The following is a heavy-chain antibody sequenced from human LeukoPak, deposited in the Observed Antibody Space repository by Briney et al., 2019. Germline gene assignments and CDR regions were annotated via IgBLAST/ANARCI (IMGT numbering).Heavy chain of an antibody. Sequence: QPGGSLRLSCAASGFTFSNYWMNWVRQAPGKGLEWVSAISGSGGSTYYADSVKGRFTISRDNSKNTLYLQMNSLRAEDTAVYYCAKGNWGSGNYFDYWGQGTLVTVSS. CDR3: AKGNWGSGNYFDY. CDR1: GFTFSNYW. D-gene: IGHD7-27*01. CDR2: ISGSGGST. V-gene: IGHV3-23*01. J-gene: IGHJ4*02.